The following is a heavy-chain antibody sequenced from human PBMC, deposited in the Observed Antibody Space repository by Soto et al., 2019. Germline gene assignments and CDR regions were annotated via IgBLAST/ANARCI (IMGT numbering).Heavy chain of an antibody. CDR3: AIKNGDLDAFDI. CDR2: IYYSGST. CDR1: GYSISSSTW. Sequence: QVQLQESGPGLVKPSYTLSHTCAVSGYSISSSTWLGWIRQPPGKGLEWIGYIYYSGSTYYNPSLKSRVTMSVDTSKNQFSLNLSSVTAVDTAVYYCAIKNGDLDAFDIWGQGTMVTVSS. J-gene: IGHJ3*02. V-gene: IGHV4-28*01. D-gene: IGHD4-17*01.